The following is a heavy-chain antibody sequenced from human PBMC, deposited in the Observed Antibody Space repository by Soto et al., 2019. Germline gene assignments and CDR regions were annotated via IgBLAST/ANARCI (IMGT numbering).Heavy chain of an antibody. CDR2: IYSGGST. D-gene: IGHD5-18*01. CDR3: ARHGYNYGGGYFDY. Sequence: EVQLVESGGGLVQPGGSLRLSCAASGVTVSSNYMSWVRQAPGKGLEWVSVIYSGGSTYYADSVKGRFTISRYNSKNTLYLQKNSLRAEDTAVYYCARHGYNYGGGYFDYWGQGTLVTVSS. V-gene: IGHV3-66*04. J-gene: IGHJ4*02. CDR1: GVTVSSNY.